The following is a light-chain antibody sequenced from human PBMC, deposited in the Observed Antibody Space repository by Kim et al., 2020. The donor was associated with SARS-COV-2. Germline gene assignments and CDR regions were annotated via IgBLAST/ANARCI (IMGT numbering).Light chain of an antibody. CDR3: QAWDSSTVV. CDR1: KLGDKY. CDR2: KDN. V-gene: IGLV3-1*01. J-gene: IGLJ2*01. Sequence: VSPGQTASITCSGDKLGDKYTCWYQQKPGQSPVLVIYKDNKRPSGITERFSGSNSGNTATLTISGTQAMDEADYFCQAWDSSTVVFGGGTQLTVL.